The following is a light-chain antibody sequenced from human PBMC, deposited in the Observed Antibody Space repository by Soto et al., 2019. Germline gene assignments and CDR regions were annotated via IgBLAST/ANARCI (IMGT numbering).Light chain of an antibody. Sequence: SLSPDTLAMPPCDRTTLSCRAGQTGISKSLAWYQQKPGQAPRLLMHGASSRATGIPDRFSGSGSGTDFTLTISRLEPEDFAVYYCQQYGSSPITVGQGTKVDIK. CDR1: QTGISKS. CDR3: QQYGSSPIT. V-gene: IGKV3-20*01. J-gene: IGKJ1*01. CDR2: GAS.